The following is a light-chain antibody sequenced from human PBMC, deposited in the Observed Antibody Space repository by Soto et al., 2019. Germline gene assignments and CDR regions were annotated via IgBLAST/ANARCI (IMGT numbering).Light chain of an antibody. CDR1: SSDVGGYNY. CDR2: DVT. V-gene: IGLV2-14*01. J-gene: IGLJ1*01. CDR3: SSYTSGSTPYG. Sequence: QSVLTQPASVSGSPGQSITISCTGTSSDVGGYNYVSWYQQHPVKAPKLMIYDVTNRPSGVSDRFSGSKSGNTASLTISGLQAEDEADYYCSSYTSGSTPYGFGTGTKVTVL.